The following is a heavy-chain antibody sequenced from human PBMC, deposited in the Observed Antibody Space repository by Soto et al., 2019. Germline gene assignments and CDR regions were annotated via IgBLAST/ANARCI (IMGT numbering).Heavy chain of an antibody. CDR1: GLTFSSYS. J-gene: IGHJ4*02. CDR3: ARDPWAADY. Sequence: PGGSLRLSCAASGLTFSSYSMNWVRQAPGKGLEWVSSISTSSSYIYYADSVKGRFTISRDSAKNSLFLQMNSLRAEDTAVYYCARDPWAADYWGQGTLVTVSS. CDR2: ISTSSSYI. V-gene: IGHV3-21*01. D-gene: IGHD3-16*01.